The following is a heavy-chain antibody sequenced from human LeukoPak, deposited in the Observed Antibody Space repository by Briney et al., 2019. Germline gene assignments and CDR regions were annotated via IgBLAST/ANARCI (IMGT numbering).Heavy chain of an antibody. CDR3: AKVGFGEYFHP. CDR1: GFTFSSYA. CDR2: LSGSGGNT. Sequence: GGSLRLSCAASGFTFSSYAMSWLRQAPGKGREGVSALSGSGGNTYYADHVRGRFTTARAKSKDTLYLQLNSLRAEDTAVYYCAKVGFGEYFHPGDQGTLVSVSS. D-gene: IGHD3-10*01. J-gene: IGHJ5*02. V-gene: IGHV3-23*01.